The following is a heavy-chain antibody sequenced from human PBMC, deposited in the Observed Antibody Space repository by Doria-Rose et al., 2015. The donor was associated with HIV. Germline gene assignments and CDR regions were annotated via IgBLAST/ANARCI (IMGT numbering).Heavy chain of an antibody. Sequence: QVTLKESGPVLVKPAETLTLTCTVSGVSLSSPGMGVSWTRQPPGKALEWLANIFSDDERSYKTSLKSRLTISRGTSKSQLVLTMADMDPVDTATYYCARIKSSRWYHKYYFDFWGQGTLVIVSA. D-gene: IGHD6-13*01. CDR3: ARIKSSRWYHKYYFDF. CDR1: GVSLSSPGMG. J-gene: IGHJ4*02. CDR2: IFSDDER. V-gene: IGHV2-26*01.